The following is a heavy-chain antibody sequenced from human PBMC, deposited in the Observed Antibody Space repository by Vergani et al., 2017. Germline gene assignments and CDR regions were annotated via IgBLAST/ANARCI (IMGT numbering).Heavy chain of an antibody. CDR3: ARVDTQVPATSHFYYMDV. CDR1: GGSISSGDHC. CDR2: IFYSGTT. V-gene: IGHV4-31*11. D-gene: IGHD6-25*01. J-gene: IGHJ6*03. Sequence: QVQLQESGPGVVKPSQTLSLTCAVSGGSISSGDHCWTWIRQRPGKGLEWIVDIFYSGTTYDNPSLRSRLTISVDTSQNQFSLKLRSVTAADTAVYYCARVDTQVPATSHFYYMDVWGKGTTVVVSS.